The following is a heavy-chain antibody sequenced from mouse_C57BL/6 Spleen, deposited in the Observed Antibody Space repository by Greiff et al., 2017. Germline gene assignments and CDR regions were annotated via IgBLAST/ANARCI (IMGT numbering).Heavy chain of an antibody. CDR3: ALGFEDYAMDD. CDR1: GYTFTSYW. V-gene: IGHV1-69*01. D-gene: IGHD3-3*01. Sequence: QVQLQQPGAELVMPGASVQLSCKASGYTFTSYWMHWVKQRPGQGLEWIGEIDPSDSSTNSTQKFKGKSTLTVDKSSSTAYMQLSSLTSEDSAVDYCALGFEDYAMDDWGQGTSVTVSS. J-gene: IGHJ4*01. CDR2: IDPSDSST.